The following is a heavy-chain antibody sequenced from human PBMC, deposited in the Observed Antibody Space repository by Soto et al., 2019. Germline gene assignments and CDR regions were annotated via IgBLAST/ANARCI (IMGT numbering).Heavy chain of an antibody. V-gene: IGHV3-49*03. J-gene: IGHJ6*02. CDR2: IRSKAYGGTT. D-gene: IGHD1-26*01. CDR1: GFTFGDYA. CDR3: TRVNSGSYYYYYGMDG. Sequence: GGSLRLSCTASGFTFGDYAMSWFRQAPGKGLEWVGFIRSKAYGGTTEYAASVKGRFTISRDDSKSIAYLQMNSLKTEDTAVYYCTRVNSGSYYYYYGMDGRGQGTSVTVSS.